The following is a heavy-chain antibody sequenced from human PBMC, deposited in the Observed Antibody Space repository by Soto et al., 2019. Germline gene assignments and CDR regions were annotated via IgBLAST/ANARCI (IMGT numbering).Heavy chain of an antibody. D-gene: IGHD4-17*01. CDR3: AGTQWTTKYWFDP. J-gene: IGHJ5*02. V-gene: IGHV4-59*01. Sequence: SETLSLTCTVSGGSISSYYWSWIRQPPGKGLEWIGYIYYSGSTNHNPSLKSRVTISVDTSKNQFSLKLSSVTAADTAVYYCAGTQWTTKYWFDPWGQGTLVTVSS. CDR1: GGSISSYY. CDR2: IYYSGST.